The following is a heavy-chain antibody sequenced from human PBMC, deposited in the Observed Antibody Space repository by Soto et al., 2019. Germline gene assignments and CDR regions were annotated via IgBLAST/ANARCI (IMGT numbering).Heavy chain of an antibody. CDR2: ISSSSSNI. D-gene: IGHD2-15*01. CDR3: ARELFCSGSSCFSEALDI. Sequence: GGSLRLSCAASGFMFSYYSINWVRQAPGKGLEWVSSISSSSSNIYYADSVKGRFTISRDNAENSVYLQMNSLRAEDTAVYFCARELFCSGSSCFSEALDIWGQGTMVTVSS. V-gene: IGHV3-21*06. J-gene: IGHJ3*02. CDR1: GFMFSYYS.